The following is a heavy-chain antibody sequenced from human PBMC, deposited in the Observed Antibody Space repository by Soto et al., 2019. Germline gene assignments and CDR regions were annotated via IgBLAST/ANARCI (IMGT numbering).Heavy chain of an antibody. D-gene: IGHD5-18*01. Sequence: SKTLSLTCTVSGGSISSYYWSWIRQPPGKGLEWIGYIYYSGSTNYNPSLKSRVTISVDTSKNQFSLQLNSVTPEDTAVYYCARDLSGYSYGLYYFDYWGQGTLVTVSS. CDR1: GGSISSYY. CDR2: IYYSGST. V-gene: IGHV4-59*12. CDR3: ARDLSGYSYGLYYFDY. J-gene: IGHJ4*02.